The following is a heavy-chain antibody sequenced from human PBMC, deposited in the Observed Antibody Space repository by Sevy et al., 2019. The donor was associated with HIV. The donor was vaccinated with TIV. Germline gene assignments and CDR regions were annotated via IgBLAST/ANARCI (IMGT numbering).Heavy chain of an antibody. CDR2: ISGSGGSGDKT. Sequence: GGSLRLSCAASGFTFSRYAMNWVRQAPGKGLEWVSGISGSGGSGDKTNYAYSVKGRFTISRDASKNWLLLQLNSLRAEDTAIYYCARKYDSSGYFDYWGQGTLVTVSS. CDR3: ARKYDSSGYFDY. D-gene: IGHD3-22*01. CDR1: GFTFSRYA. V-gene: IGHV3-23*01. J-gene: IGHJ4*02.